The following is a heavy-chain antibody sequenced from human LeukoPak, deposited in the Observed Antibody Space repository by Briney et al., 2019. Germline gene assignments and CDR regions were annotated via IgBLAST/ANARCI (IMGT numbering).Heavy chain of an antibody. Sequence: PGGSLRLSCAASGFTFSSYSMNWVRQAPGKGLEWVSYISSSSSTIYYADSVKGRFTISRDNAKNSLYLQMNSLRAEDTAVYYCAKDSGYCSSTSCETLDYWGQGTLVTVSS. V-gene: IGHV3-48*04. CDR1: GFTFSSYS. CDR3: AKDSGYCSSTSCETLDY. CDR2: ISSSSSTI. J-gene: IGHJ4*02. D-gene: IGHD2-2*03.